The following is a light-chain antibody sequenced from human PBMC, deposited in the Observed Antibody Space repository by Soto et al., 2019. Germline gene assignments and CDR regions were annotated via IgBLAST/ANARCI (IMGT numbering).Light chain of an antibody. Sequence: EIVLTQSPGTLSLSPGERATLSCRASQSVSSYLAWYQQKFGQAPRLLIYDASNRATGIPARFSGSGSGTDFTLTITSLEPEDFAVYYCQHRSNWLAFGGGTKVDIK. V-gene: IGKV3-11*01. CDR3: QHRSNWLA. CDR2: DAS. CDR1: QSVSSY. J-gene: IGKJ4*01.